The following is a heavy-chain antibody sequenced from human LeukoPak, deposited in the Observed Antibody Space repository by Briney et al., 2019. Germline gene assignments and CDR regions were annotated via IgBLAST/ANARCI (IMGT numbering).Heavy chain of an antibody. CDR3: ARAKAEYYYDSSGYYYRYFDY. V-gene: IGHV4-59*01. J-gene: IGHJ4*02. CDR1: GGSISSYY. Sequence: SDTLSLTCTVSGGSISSYYWSWIRQPPGKGLEWIGYIYYSGSTNYNPSLKSRVTISVDTSKNQFSLKLSSVTAADTAVYYCARAKAEYYYDSSGYYYRYFDYWGQGTLVTVSS. D-gene: IGHD3-22*01. CDR2: IYYSGST.